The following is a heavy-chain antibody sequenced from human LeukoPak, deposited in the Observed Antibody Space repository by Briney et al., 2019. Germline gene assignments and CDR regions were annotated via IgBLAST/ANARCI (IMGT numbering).Heavy chain of an antibody. CDR3: ARDLRSSSWYKGWFDP. J-gene: IGHJ5*02. CDR1: GGSISSYY. V-gene: IGHV4-59*01. Sequence: PSETLSLTCTVSGGSISSYYWSWIGQPPGKELGGIGYIYYIGSTNYNPSLKSRVNISVDTSKNQFSLKLSSVTAADTAVYYCARDLRSSSWYKGWFDPWGQGTLVTVSS. CDR2: IYYIGST. D-gene: IGHD6-13*01.